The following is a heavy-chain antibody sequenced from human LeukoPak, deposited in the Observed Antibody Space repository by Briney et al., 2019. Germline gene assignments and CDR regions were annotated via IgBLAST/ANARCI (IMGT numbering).Heavy chain of an antibody. CDR1: GFTFSSFG. D-gene: IGHD6-19*01. Sequence: GRSLRLSCAASGFTFSSFGMHWVRQAPGKGLEWVALVWYDGGNKYYADSVKGRFTISRDNSKNTLYLQMNSLSAEDTALYYCARESASYSSGTNWFDPWGQGTLVTVFS. CDR3: ARESASYSSGTNWFDP. CDR2: VWYDGGNK. J-gene: IGHJ5*02. V-gene: IGHV3-33*01.